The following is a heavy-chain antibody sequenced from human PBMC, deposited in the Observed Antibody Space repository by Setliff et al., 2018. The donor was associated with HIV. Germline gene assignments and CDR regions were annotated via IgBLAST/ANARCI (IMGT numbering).Heavy chain of an antibody. CDR2: IIPIFGNT. Sequence: ASVKVSCKASGGTFSSYAISWVRQAPGQGLEWMGGIIPIFGNTGYAQKFQGRVTMTRNTSISTAYMELSSLRSEDTAVYYCARGAGDIVVVPAALRNYYYYYMDVWGKGTTVTV. J-gene: IGHJ6*03. V-gene: IGHV1-8*02. CDR3: ARGAGDIVVVPAALRNYYYYYMDV. CDR1: GGTFSSYA. D-gene: IGHD2-2*01.